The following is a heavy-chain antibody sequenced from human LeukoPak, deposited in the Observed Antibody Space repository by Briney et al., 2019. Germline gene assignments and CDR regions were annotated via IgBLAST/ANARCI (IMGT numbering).Heavy chain of an antibody. CDR3: ARVMGRYCSSNSCYVDY. CDR1: GFTFSSYG. CDR2: IRYDGGNK. D-gene: IGHD2-2*01. J-gene: IGHJ4*02. V-gene: IGHV3-30*02. Sequence: SGGSLRLSCAASGFTFSSYGMHWVRQAPGKGLEWVAFIRYDGGNKYYADSVKGRFTISRDNSKNTLYLQMNSLRAEDTAVYYCARVMGRYCSSNSCYVDYWGQGTLVTVSS.